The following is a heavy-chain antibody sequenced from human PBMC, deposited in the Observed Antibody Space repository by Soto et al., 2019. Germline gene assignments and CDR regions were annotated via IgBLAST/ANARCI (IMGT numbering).Heavy chain of an antibody. Sequence: PVGSLRLSYTTSGFTFSYYTMHWVRQAPWKGMEWVSSISSGSSLLYYADSVRGRFTISRDNAKNSLYLQMNSLRADDTAVYYCARVPDSSAYYYYFDYWGKGTLVTVSS. CDR1: GFTFSYYT. J-gene: IGHJ4*02. CDR2: ISSGSSLL. CDR3: ARVPDSSAYYYYFDY. D-gene: IGHD3-22*01. V-gene: IGHV3-21*01.